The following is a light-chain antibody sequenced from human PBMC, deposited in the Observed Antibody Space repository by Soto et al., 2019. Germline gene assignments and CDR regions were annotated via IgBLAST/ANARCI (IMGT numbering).Light chain of an antibody. CDR3: QKYFTAPET. CDR2: DAS. V-gene: IGKV1-27*01. Sequence: DIQMTQSPSSLSASVGDRVTITCRASQDISNSLAWYQQKPGKIPKVLIYDASTLHSGAPSRFSGSGSGTDFTLTISSLQPEDVATYYCQKYFTAPETFGQGTKVE. J-gene: IGKJ1*01. CDR1: QDISNS.